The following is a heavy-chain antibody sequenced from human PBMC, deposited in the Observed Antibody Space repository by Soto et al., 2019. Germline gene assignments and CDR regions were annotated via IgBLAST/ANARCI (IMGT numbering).Heavy chain of an antibody. Sequence: EVQLVESGGGLVKPGESLRVSCAASGFTFSYYSLHWVRQAPGKGLEWVSSISGSSTYIYYADRVKGRFTISRDNAKNSLYLRMDSLRAEDTAVYYCARGDETCLYSSGWSPRYWGQGTLVTVSS. CDR1: GFTFSYYS. V-gene: IGHV3-21*04. D-gene: IGHD6-19*01. J-gene: IGHJ4*02. CDR2: ISGSSTYI. CDR3: ARGDETCLYSSGWSPRY.